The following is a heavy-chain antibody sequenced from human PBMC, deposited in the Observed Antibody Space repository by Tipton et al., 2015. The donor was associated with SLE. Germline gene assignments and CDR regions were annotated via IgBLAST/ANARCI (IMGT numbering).Heavy chain of an antibody. CDR2: VYTSGIT. D-gene: IGHD2-21*01. Sequence: TLSLTCSVSDGSISTTNYYWGWLRQPPGKGLEWIGHVYTSGITNFNPSLKSRVTIPLDTSNNQFSLNLISVTAADTAVYFCARSPAYCGGDCYDNWFDPWGQGTLVTVSS. CDR1: DGSISTTNYY. J-gene: IGHJ5*02. V-gene: IGHV4-61*09. CDR3: ARSPAYCGGDCYDNWFDP.